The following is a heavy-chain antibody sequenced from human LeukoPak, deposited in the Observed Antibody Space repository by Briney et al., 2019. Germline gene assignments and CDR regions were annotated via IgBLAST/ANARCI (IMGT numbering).Heavy chain of an antibody. CDR3: AKGVRITMVRGAFDI. D-gene: IGHD3-10*01. J-gene: IGHJ3*02. Sequence: GGSLRLSCAASGFTFDDYAMHWVRQAPGKGLEWVSGISWNSGSIGYADSVKGRFTISRDNAKNSLYLQMHSLRAEDTALYYCAKGVRITMVRGAFDIWGQGTMVTVSS. CDR1: GFTFDDYA. CDR2: ISWNSGSI. V-gene: IGHV3-9*01.